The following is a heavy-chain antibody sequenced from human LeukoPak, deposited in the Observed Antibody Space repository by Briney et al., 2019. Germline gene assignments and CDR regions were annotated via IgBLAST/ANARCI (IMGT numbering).Heavy chain of an antibody. D-gene: IGHD5-18*01. CDR1: GSTFTNYA. J-gene: IGHJ4*02. CDR3: TRDLGVDTTMIFFDY. CDR2: ISANNGNT. Sequence: ASVKVSCKASGSTFTNYAISWVRQAPGQGLEWMGWISANNGNTNYTQKFQGRVTMTTDTSTSTAYMELRSLRSDDTAVYYCTRDLGVDTTMIFFDYWGQGSLVTVSS. V-gene: IGHV1-18*01.